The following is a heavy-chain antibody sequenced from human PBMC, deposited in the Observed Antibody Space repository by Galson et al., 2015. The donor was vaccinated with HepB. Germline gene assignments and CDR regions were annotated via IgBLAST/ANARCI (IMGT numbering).Heavy chain of an antibody. D-gene: IGHD3-22*01. CDR3: AAEGVDYYDSSGFYGYYGMDV. V-gene: IGHV1-58*01. CDR1: GFTFTSSA. Sequence: KVSCKASGFTFTSSAVQWVRQARGQRLEWIGWIAVGSGNTNYAQKFQERVTITRDMSTSTAYMELSSLRPEDTAVYYCAAEGVDYYDSSGFYGYYGMDVWGQGTTVTVSS. CDR2: IAVGSGNT. J-gene: IGHJ6*02.